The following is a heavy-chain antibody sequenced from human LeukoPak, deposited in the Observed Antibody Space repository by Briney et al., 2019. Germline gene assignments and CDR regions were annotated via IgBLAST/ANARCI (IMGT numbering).Heavy chain of an antibody. J-gene: IGHJ6*02. D-gene: IGHD4-17*01. V-gene: IGHV4-34*01. CDR1: AGSISGYY. CDR2: INHSGST. CDR3: AREGGDYYYYYYGMDV. Sequence: PSETLSLICSVSAGSISGYYWSWIRYPPGEGVEWRGEINHSGSTNYNPSLKSRVTISVDTSKNQFSLKLSSVTAADTAVYYCAREGGDYYYYYYGMDVWGQGTTVTVSS.